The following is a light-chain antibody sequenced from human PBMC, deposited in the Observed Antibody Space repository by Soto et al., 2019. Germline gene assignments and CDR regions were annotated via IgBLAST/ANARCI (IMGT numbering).Light chain of an antibody. CDR1: TGAVTSGHC. J-gene: IGLJ3*02. CDR2: TTS. Sequence: QAVVTQEPSLTVSPGGPVTLTCASSTGAVTSGHCPNWFQQKPGQAPRPLIYTTSNKHSGTPARFSGSLLGGKAALTLSGVQPEDEADFYCLLYYGDTWVFGGGTKLTVL. CDR3: LLYYGDTWV. V-gene: IGLV7-43*01.